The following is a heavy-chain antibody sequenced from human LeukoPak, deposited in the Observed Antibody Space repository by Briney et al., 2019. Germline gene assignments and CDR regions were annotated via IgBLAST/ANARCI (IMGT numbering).Heavy chain of an antibody. J-gene: IGHJ4*02. V-gene: IGHV4-39*01. CDR2: IYYSGST. D-gene: IGHD3-3*01. CDR3: ARRGEYDFWSGYFDH. CDR1: GGSISSRSYY. Sequence: SETLSLTCTVSGGSISSRSYYWGWIRQPPGKGLEWIGSIYYSGSTSYNPSLKSRVTISVDTSKNQFSLKLSFVSAADTAVYYCARRGEYDFWSGYFDHWGQGTLVTVSS.